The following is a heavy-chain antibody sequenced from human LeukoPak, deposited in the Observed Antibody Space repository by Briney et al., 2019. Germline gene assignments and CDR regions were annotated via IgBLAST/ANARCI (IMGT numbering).Heavy chain of an antibody. Sequence: GGSLRLSGAASGFNFRSYSPNWVRQAPGKGLAWVSSISSSSSYIYYAISVKGPFTISRDNAKNSLYLQMNSLRAEDTAVYYCASVDGAVAGTGGMDVWGQGTTVTVSS. V-gene: IGHV3-21*01. CDR2: ISSSSSYI. CDR1: GFNFRSYS. J-gene: IGHJ6*02. D-gene: IGHD6-19*01. CDR3: ASVDGAVAGTGGMDV.